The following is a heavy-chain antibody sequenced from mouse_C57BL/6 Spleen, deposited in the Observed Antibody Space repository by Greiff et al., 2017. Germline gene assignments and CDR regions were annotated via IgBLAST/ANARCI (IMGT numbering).Heavy chain of an antibody. Sequence: QVHVKQPGAELVKPGASVKLSCKASGYTFTSYWMQWVKQRPGQGLEWIGEIDPSDSYTNYHQKFKGKATLTVDTSSSTAYMQLSSLTSEDSAVYYCARRGYYYGSSHYAMDYWGQGTSVTVAS. CDR3: ARRGYYYGSSHYAMDY. CDR1: GYTFTSYW. V-gene: IGHV1-50*01. D-gene: IGHD1-1*01. CDR2: IDPSDSYT. J-gene: IGHJ4*01.